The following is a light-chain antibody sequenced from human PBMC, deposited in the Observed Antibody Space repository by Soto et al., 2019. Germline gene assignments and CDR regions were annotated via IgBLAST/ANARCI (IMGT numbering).Light chain of an antibody. J-gene: IGLJ2*01. CDR3: TSHTTSTTLPVV. CDR2: EGS. CDR1: SSDVGSYNL. Sequence: QSALTQPASVSGSPGQSITISCTGTSSDVGSYNLVSWYQQHPGKAPKLMIYEGSKRPSGVSNRFSGSKSGNTASLTISGLQAEDEAHYYCTSHTTSTTLPVVFGGGTKLTVL. V-gene: IGLV2-14*02.